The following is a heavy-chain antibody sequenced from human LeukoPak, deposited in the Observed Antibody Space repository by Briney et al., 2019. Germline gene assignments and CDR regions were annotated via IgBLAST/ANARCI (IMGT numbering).Heavy chain of an antibody. CDR3: ARAVAAPPSPAVDY. Sequence: SETLSLTCTVSGGSIISYYWGWIRQPPGKGLEWIGYIYYSGSTNYNPSLKSRVTISVDTSKNQFSLKLSSVTAADTAVYYCARAVAAPPSPAVDYWGQGTLVTVSS. CDR1: GGSIISYY. CDR2: IYYSGST. V-gene: IGHV4-59*01. J-gene: IGHJ4*02. D-gene: IGHD6-6*01.